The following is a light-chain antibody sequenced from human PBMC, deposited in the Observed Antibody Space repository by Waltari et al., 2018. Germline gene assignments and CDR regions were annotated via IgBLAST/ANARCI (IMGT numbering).Light chain of an antibody. J-gene: IGKJ1*01. CDR1: HSLLQSNGYNY. V-gene: IGKV2-28*01. CDR3: MQALQTTGT. Sequence: DIVLTKSPLSMPVTPGEPASISCRSSHSLLQSNGYNYLDWSLQKHGQSPQLLIYLGSNRASGVPDRFSGSGSGTDFTLKISIVEAEDVGVYYCMQALQTTGTFCQGTKVEIQ. CDR2: LGS.